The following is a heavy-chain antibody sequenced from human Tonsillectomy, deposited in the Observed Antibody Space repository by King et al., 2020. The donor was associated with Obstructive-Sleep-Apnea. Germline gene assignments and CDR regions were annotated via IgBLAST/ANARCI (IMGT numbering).Heavy chain of an antibody. CDR3: AKDPSRGLGYRMDV. V-gene: IGHV3-33*06. CDR2: IWYDGSNK. CDR1: GFTFSSYG. J-gene: IGHJ6*02. Sequence: VQLVESGGGVVQPGRSLRLSCVASGFTFSSYGMHWVRQAPGKGLEWVALIWYDGSNKYYADSVKGRFTISRDNSNNTLFLQVSSLRGEDTAVYYCAKDPSRGLGYRMDVWGQGTTVTVSS. D-gene: IGHD7-27*01.